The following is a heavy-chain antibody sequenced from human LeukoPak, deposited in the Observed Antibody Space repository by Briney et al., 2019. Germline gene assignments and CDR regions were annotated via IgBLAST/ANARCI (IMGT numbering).Heavy chain of an antibody. Sequence: GESLKISCKGSGYSFISYWIGWVRQMPGKGLEWMGIIYPGDSDTRYSPSFQGQVTISADKSISTAYLQWSSLKASDTAMYYCARQTIPDYYGSGSYYDGWGQGTLVTVPS. CDR2: IYPGDSDT. CDR3: ARQTIPDYYGSGSYYDG. V-gene: IGHV5-51*01. CDR1: GYSFISYW. J-gene: IGHJ4*02. D-gene: IGHD3-10*01.